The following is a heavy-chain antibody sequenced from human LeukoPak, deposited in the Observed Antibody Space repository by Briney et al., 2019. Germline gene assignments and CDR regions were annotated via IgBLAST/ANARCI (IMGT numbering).Heavy chain of an antibody. Sequence: PGGSLRLSCAASGFTVSSNYMSWVRQAPGKRLEWVSVIYSGGSTYYADSVKGRFTISRDNSKNTLYLQMNSLRAEDTAVYYCARAGYDYVWGSRKYYFDYWGQGTLVTVSS. D-gene: IGHD3-16*01. J-gene: IGHJ4*02. V-gene: IGHV3-66*01. CDR2: IYSGGST. CDR3: ARAGYDYVWGSRKYYFDY. CDR1: GFTVSSNY.